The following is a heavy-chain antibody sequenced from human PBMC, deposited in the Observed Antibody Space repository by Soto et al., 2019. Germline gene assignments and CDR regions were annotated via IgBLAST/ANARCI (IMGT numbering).Heavy chain of an antibody. CDR1: GGSISSYY. J-gene: IGHJ5*02. Sequence: SETLSLTCTVSGGSISSYYWSWIRQPPGKGLEWIGYIYYSGSTYYNPSLKSRVTISVDTSKNQFSLKLSSVTAADTAVYYCARSVFPRGQGTPVTVSS. CDR2: IYYSGST. CDR3: ARSVFP. V-gene: IGHV4-59*12.